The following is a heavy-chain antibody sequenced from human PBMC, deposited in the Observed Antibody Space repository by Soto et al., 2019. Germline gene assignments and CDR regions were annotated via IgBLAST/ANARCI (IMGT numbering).Heavy chain of an antibody. V-gene: IGHV4-34*01. J-gene: IGHJ4*02. CDR3: ARGRQSTSVDY. Sequence: SETLSLTCAVYGGSFSGYYWSWIRQPPGKGLEWIGEINHSGSTNYNPSLKSRVTISVDTSKNQFSLKLSSVTAADTAVYYCARGRQSTSVDYWGQGTLVTVSS. CDR1: GGSFSGYY. CDR2: INHSGST. D-gene: IGHD2-2*01.